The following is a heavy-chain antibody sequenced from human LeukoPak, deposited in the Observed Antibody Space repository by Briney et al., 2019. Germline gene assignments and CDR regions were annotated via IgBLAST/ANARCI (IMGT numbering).Heavy chain of an antibody. CDR2: ISSSSSYI. CDR3: AREWAHGAKYYYYDSSGYSDY. J-gene: IGHJ4*02. V-gene: IGHV3-21*01. D-gene: IGHD3-22*01. CDR1: GFTFSSYS. Sequence: GGSLRLSCAASGFTFSSYSMNWVRQAPGKGLEWVSSISSSSSYIYYADSVKGRFTISRDNAKNSLYLQMNSLRAEDTAVYYCAREWAHGAKYYYYDSSGYSDYWGQGTLVTVSS.